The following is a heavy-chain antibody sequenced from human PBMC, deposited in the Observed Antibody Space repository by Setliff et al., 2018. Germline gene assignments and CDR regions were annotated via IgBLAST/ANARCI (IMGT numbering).Heavy chain of an antibody. CDR3: ARGPVMIVATGYFDY. D-gene: IGHD3-22*01. V-gene: IGHV4-61*02. Sequence: ASETLSLTCTVSGGSISSGSYYWSWIRQPAGKGLEWIGRIYTSGSTNYNPSLKSRVTISVDTSKNQFSLKLSSVTAADTAVYYCARGPVMIVATGYFDYWGQGTLVTVS. CDR1: GGSISSGSYY. CDR2: IYTSGST. J-gene: IGHJ4*02.